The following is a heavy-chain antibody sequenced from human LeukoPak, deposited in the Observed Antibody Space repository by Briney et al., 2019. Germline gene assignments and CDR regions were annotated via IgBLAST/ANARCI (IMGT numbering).Heavy chain of an antibody. D-gene: IGHD2-21*01. Sequence: VKVSCKASRYTFSRYGITWVRQAPGQGLEWMGWISAYNAKTNYAQKVQGRVTMTTDTSTSTAYMELRSLRSDDTAVYYCARDSSIATSAFDYWGQGTLVTVSS. CDR2: ISAYNAKT. CDR3: ARDSSIATSAFDY. V-gene: IGHV1-18*01. J-gene: IGHJ4*02. CDR1: RYTFSRYG.